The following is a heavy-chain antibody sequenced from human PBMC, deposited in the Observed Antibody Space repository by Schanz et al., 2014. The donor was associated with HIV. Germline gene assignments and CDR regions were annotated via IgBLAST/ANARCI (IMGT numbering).Heavy chain of an antibody. Sequence: QVQLHQWGAGLLKPSETLSLTCAVYVGSFTDYYWTWIRQPPGKGLEWIGEIKHSGSTNYNPSLKSRVAFSVDASRRQFPLKVNSGTAADTALYFCARVRSGSTAGYFDLWGRGTPVTVSS. CDR3: ARVRSGSTAGYFDL. CDR2: IKHSGST. J-gene: IGHJ2*01. CDR1: VGSFTDYY. V-gene: IGHV4-34*01. D-gene: IGHD1-26*01.